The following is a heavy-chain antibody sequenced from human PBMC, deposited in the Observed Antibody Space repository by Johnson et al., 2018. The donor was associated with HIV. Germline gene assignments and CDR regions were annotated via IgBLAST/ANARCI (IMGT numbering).Heavy chain of an antibody. CDR2: ISGSGGST. D-gene: IGHD3-16*01. V-gene: IGHV3-23*04. CDR3: ARGRPWGWELRRDAFDI. J-gene: IGHJ3*02. Sequence: EVQLVESGGGLVQPGGSLRLSCAASGFTFSSYAMSWVRQAPGKGLEWVSAISGSGGSTYYADSVKGRFTISRDNAKKSLYLQMNSLRDEDTALYYCARGRPWGWELRRDAFDIWGQGTMVTVSS. CDR1: GFTFSSYA.